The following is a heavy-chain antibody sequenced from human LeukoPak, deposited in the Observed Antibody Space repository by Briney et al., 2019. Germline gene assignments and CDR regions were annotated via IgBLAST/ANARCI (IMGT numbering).Heavy chain of an antibody. V-gene: IGHV4-59*01. CDR3: ARDRGDGYDYFWDY. Sequence: SETLSLTCTVSGGSISSYYWSWIRQPPGKGLEWIGYIYYSGSTNYKSSLKSRVTISVDTSKNQFSLKLRSVSAADTAVYYCARDRGDGYDYFWDYWGQGTLVTVSS. CDR2: IYYSGST. D-gene: IGHD5-12*01. CDR1: GGSISSYY. J-gene: IGHJ4*02.